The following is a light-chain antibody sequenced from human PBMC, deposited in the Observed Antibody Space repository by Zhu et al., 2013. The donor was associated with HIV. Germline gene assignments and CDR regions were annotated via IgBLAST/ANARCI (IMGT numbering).Light chain of an antibody. CDR3: QQFHHYPWT. J-gene: IGKJ1*01. CDR2: SAS. V-gene: IGKV1-5*01. CDR1: QNIGDS. Sequence: IQMTQSPSTLSASVGDRVTITCRASQNIGDSVAWYQQKPGKAPNVLIYSASSLISGVPSRFSGSGSATEFTLTVSNLQAEDFATYYCQQFHHYPWTFGQGTKWKS.